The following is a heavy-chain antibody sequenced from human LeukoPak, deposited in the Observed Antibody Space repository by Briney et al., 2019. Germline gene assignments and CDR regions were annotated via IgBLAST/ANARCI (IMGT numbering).Heavy chain of an antibody. V-gene: IGHV1-18*01. J-gene: IGHJ3*02. Sequence: ASMKVSCKASGYTFTSYGVSWVRRAPGQGLEWMGWISAYNGNTNYAQNLQGRVTMTTDTSTTTAYLELRSLRSDDTAVYYCARGAYCGGDCSSSDAFDIWGQGTMVTVSS. CDR3: ARGAYCGGDCSSSDAFDI. CDR2: ISAYNGNT. D-gene: IGHD2-21*01. CDR1: GYTFTSYG.